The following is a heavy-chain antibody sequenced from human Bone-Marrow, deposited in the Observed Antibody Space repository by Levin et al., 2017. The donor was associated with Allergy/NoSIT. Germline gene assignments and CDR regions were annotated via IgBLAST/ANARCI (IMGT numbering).Heavy chain of an antibody. CDR1: GYTFSGYY. D-gene: IGHD2-2*01. CDR2: INPNRGDT. Sequence: GESLKISCKASGYTFSGYYIHWVRQAPGQGLEWMGRINPNRGDTDYSRKFQGRVTMTWDTSINTAYMELRSLSSDDTAVYFCSTGSTEYFFYYYMDVWGIGTSVTVSS. CDR3: STGSTEYFFYYYMDV. J-gene: IGHJ6*03. V-gene: IGHV1-2*06.